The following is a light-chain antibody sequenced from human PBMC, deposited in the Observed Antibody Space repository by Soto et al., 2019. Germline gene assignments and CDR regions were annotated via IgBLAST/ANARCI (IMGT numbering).Light chain of an antibody. CDR1: QSVGSN. CDR2: GAS. Sequence: EIVMTQSPATLSVSPGERVTLSCRASQSVGSNLAWYQHKPGQAPRLLIYGASTRATSVPARFSGSGSGTDFTLTISSLQSEDFALYYCQQYNNWPPVTFGQGTKLEIK. CDR3: QQYNNWPPVT. J-gene: IGKJ2*01. V-gene: IGKV3-15*01.